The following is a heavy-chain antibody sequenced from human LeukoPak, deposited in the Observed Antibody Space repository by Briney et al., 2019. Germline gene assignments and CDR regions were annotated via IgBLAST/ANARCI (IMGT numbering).Heavy chain of an antibody. CDR1: GASTTSMLYY. J-gene: IGHJ2*01. CDR2: IYYSGST. V-gene: IGHV4-39*01. D-gene: IGHD6-25*01. CDR3: AHTSGSSRRPNCSIHL. Sequence: SETLSLTCTLSGASTTSMLYYCGWLRQPPGEGLEWIVSIYYSGSTYYNPSLKSRVTICLDTSKKSLPLKLSSVTAADTRAYTTAHTSGSSRRPNCSIHLWGRGTLVTVSS.